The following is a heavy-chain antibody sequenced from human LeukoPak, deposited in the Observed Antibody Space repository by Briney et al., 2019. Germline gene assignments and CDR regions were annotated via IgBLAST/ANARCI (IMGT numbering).Heavy chain of an antibody. CDR2: INPYSGGT. CDR3: ARGVRRDYNGSGNYTVFDY. Sequence: ASVKVSCKASGGTFSSYTISWVRQAPGQGLEWMGWINPYSGGTKYAQKFQGRVTMTRDTSISTGYMELSRLRSDDTAVYYCARGVRRDYNGSGNYTVFDYWGHGTLVTVSS. D-gene: IGHD3-10*01. V-gene: IGHV1-2*02. CDR1: GGTFSSYT. J-gene: IGHJ4*01.